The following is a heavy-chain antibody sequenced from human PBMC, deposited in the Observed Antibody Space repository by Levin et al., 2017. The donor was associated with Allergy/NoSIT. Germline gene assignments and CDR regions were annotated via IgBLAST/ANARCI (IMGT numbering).Heavy chain of an antibody. V-gene: IGHV3-49*03. CDR1: GFTFGDYA. D-gene: IGHD3-10*01. CDR2: IRSKAYGGTT. Sequence: GESLKISCTTSGFTFGDYALSWFRQAPGKGLEWVGFIRSKAYGGTTEYAASVKGRFTISGDDSKSIAYLQMNSLKIEDTAVYYCARDVYGSGSFPEYFQHWGQGTLVTVSS. CDR3: ARDVYGSGSFPEYFQH. J-gene: IGHJ1*01.